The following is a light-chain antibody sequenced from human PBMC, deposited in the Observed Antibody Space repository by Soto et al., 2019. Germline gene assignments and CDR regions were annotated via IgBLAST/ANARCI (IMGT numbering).Light chain of an antibody. CDR3: QQYGSSPGT. Sequence: EIVLTXSPGTLSLXXXXXATLSCRASQSVSSSYLAWYQQKPGQAPRLLIYGASSRATGIPDRFSGSGSGTDFTLTISRLEPEDFAVYYCQQYGSSPGTFGQGTKVEIK. V-gene: IGKV3-20*01. CDR2: GAS. CDR1: QSVSSSY. J-gene: IGKJ1*01.